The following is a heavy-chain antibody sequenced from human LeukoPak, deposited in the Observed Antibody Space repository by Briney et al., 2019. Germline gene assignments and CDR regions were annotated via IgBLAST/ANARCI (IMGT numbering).Heavy chain of an antibody. V-gene: IGHV3-23*01. CDR3: AKEMSDIVAGYADAFDI. CDR2: IIGSGGST. CDR1: GFTFRSYA. D-gene: IGHD3-9*01. J-gene: IGHJ3*02. Sequence: GGSQRLSCAASGFTFRSYAMSWVRQAPGKGLEWVSAIIGSGGSTYYADSVKGRFTISRDNSKDTLYLQMNSLRAEDTALYYCAKEMSDIVAGYADAFDIWGQGTMVTVSS.